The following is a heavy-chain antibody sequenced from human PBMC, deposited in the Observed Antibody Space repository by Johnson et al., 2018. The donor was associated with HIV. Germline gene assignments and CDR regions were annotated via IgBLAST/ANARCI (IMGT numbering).Heavy chain of an antibody. CDR1: GLNFSDYC. CDR2: ISFDGSKE. CDR3: TKVWGFYYGQYHDAFDI. J-gene: IGHJ3*02. Sequence: QVQLVESGGGVVQPGMFVRLSCAASGLNFSDYCMHWVRQAPGKGLEWVAVISFDGSKEYYADSVKGRFTISRDNSKNTLYLQMNSLRPEDTAVYYCTKVWGFYYGQYHDAFDIWGQGTMVTVSS. D-gene: IGHD3-10*01. V-gene: IGHV3-30-3*01.